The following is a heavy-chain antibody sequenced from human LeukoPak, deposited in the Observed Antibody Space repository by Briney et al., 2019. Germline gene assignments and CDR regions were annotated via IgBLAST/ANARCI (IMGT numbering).Heavy chain of an antibody. V-gene: IGHV4-38-2*01. D-gene: IGHD3-10*01. CDR2: IYHIGST. CDR3: ARAGWIITSGINY. CDR1: GYSISRGYY. J-gene: IGHJ4*02. Sequence: SQTLSLTCGVSGYSISRGYYWAWIRQPPGKGLEWIGTIYHIGSTYYTPSLGSRVTISVDTSKNEFSLNLKSVTAADTAVYYCARAGWIITSGINYWGQGALVTVSS.